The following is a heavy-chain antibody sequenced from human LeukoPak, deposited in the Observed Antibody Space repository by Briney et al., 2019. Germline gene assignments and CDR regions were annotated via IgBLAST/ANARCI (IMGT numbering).Heavy chain of an antibody. CDR3: AREKGYYDSSGYSDAFDI. V-gene: IGHV3-23*01. CDR1: GFTFSSYA. CDR2: ISGSGGST. D-gene: IGHD3-22*01. Sequence: GGSLRLSCAASGFTFSSYAMSWVRQAPGKGLEWVSAISGSGGSTYYADSVKGRFTISRDNSKNTLYLQMNSLRAEDTAVYYCAREKGYYDSSGYSDAFDIWGQGTMVTVSS. J-gene: IGHJ3*02.